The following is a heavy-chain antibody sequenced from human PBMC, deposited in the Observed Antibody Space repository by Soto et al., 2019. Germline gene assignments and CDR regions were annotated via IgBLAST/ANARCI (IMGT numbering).Heavy chain of an antibody. CDR2: IIGDRIST. CDR3: ARGILGSGPDNDH. Sequence: EVQLVESGGGLVQPGGSLILSCAASGFTFSNYWMGWVRQAPRTGMVGVSRIIGDRISTTYADSVKGRFTISRDNAQNTVSLQMNRLTVEDTAVYYCARGILGSGPDNDHWGQGTLVTVSS. V-gene: IGHV3-74*03. J-gene: IGHJ4*02. D-gene: IGHD3-10*01. CDR1: GFTFSNYW.